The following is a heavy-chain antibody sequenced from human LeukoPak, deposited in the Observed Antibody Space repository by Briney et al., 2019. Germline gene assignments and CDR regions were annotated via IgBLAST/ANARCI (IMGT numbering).Heavy chain of an antibody. J-gene: IGHJ5*02. CDR2: IFYSGSA. V-gene: IGHV4-39*01. Sequence: PSETLSLTCIVSGDSISSTSYYWAWIRQPPGKGLEWIGMIFYSGSAYYTPSLRGRVTLSVDTSRNQFSLDLISVTAADTGVYFCARQQSDTSLFDPWGQGTLVTVSS. D-gene: IGHD2-21*02. CDR1: GDSISSTSYY. CDR3: ARQQSDTSLFDP.